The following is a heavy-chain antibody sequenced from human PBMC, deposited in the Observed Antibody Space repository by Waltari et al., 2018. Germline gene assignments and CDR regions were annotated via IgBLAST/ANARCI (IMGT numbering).Heavy chain of an antibody. CDR3: ARRYSSGFDY. J-gene: IGHJ4*02. V-gene: IGHV3-48*04. D-gene: IGHD6-19*01. CDR2: ISSSSGTI. CDR1: GFTFSTYR. Sequence: EVQLVESGGGLVQPGGSLRLSCAASGFTFSTYRITWVRQAPGKGLEWVSYISSSSGTIYYADSVKGRFTISRDNAKNSLYLQMNSLRAEDTAVYYCARRYSSGFDYWGQGTLVTVSS.